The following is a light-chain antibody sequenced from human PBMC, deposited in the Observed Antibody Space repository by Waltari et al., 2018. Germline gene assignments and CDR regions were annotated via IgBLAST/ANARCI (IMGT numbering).Light chain of an antibody. J-gene: IGKJ1*01. CDR1: QSVGTY. CDR2: GAS. Sequence: ETVMTQSPATLSVSPGESRPLSCRTSQSVGTYLAWYQQRPGQAPRLLIYGASTRATGIPARFRGRGSGTEFTLTISGLQSEDSAVYYCQQYNNWPPGTFGQGTKVEI. CDR3: QQYNNWPPGT. V-gene: IGKV3-15*01.